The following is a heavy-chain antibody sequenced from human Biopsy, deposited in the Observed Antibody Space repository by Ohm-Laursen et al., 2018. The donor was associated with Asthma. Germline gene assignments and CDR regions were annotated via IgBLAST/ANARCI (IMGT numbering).Heavy chain of an antibody. Sequence: GASVKVSCKVSGYTFINYAIHWVRQAPGQRLEWMGWINAGNGNTKYSQKFQGRVTITRDTSASTAYMGLSSLRSEDTAVYYCARTYYDFLTGQVNDVFAIWGQGTMVTVSS. J-gene: IGHJ3*02. V-gene: IGHV1-3*01. CDR3: ARTYYDFLTGQVNDVFAI. CDR1: GYTFINYA. D-gene: IGHD3-9*01. CDR2: INAGNGNT.